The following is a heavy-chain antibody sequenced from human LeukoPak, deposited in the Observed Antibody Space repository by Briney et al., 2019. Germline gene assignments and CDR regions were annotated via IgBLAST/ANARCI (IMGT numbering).Heavy chain of an antibody. CDR1: GYTFTSYG. Sequence: ASVKVSCKASGYTFTSYGISWVRQAPGQGLEWMGWISAYNGNTNYAQKLQGRVTMTTDTSTSTAYMELRSLRSDDTAVYYCARESGYSSSWYWFDPWGQGTLVTASS. CDR2: ISAYNGNT. D-gene: IGHD6-13*01. CDR3: ARESGYSSSWYWFDP. V-gene: IGHV1-18*01. J-gene: IGHJ5*02.